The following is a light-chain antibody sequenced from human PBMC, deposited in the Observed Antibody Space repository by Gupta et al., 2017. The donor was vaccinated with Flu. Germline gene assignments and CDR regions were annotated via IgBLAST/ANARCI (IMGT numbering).Light chain of an antibody. CDR3: QQRSHWPRA. Sequence: EAVLTPSPATLSLSPGERPTLSCRASQSVSNYLDWYQQRPGQAPRLLMYDASNRATGIPARFGGSGSGTEFTLTISSLEPEDFAVYYCQQRSHWPRAFGHGTKVDIK. J-gene: IGKJ3*01. CDR2: DAS. CDR1: QSVSNY. V-gene: IGKV3-11*01.